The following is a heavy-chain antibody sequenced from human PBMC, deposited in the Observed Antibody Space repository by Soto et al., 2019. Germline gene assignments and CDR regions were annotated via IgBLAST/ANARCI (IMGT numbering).Heavy chain of an antibody. CDR2: ISSSGSTI. J-gene: IGHJ4*02. CDR3: AYTVPAALFSVY. CDR1: GFTFSDYY. V-gene: IGHV3-11*01. Sequence: GGSLRFSCAASGFTFSDYYMSWIRQAPGKGLEWVSYISSSGSTIYYADSVKGRFTISRDNAKNSLYLQMNSLRAEDTAVYYCAYTVPAALFSVYWGQGTLVTVSS. D-gene: IGHD2-2*01.